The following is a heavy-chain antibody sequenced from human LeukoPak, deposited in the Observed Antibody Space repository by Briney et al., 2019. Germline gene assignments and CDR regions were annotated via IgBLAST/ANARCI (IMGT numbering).Heavy chain of an antibody. CDR2: IRYDGSKK. Sequence: GGSLRLSCAASGFTFSSYGMHWVRQAPGKGLEWVAFIRYDGSKKYYADSVKGRFTISRDNSKNTLYLQMNSLRAEDTAVYYCARDLKNYDILTGYEYYMDVWGKGTTVTVSS. V-gene: IGHV3-30*02. D-gene: IGHD3-9*01. CDR3: ARDLKNYDILTGYEYYMDV. CDR1: GFTFSSYG. J-gene: IGHJ6*03.